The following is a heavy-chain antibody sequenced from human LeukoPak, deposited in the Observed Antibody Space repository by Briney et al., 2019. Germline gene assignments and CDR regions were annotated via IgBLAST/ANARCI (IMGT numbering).Heavy chain of an antibody. D-gene: IGHD3-3*01. CDR3: ARSYYDVRTGYSSLWFAP. V-gene: IGHV4-38-2*01. CDR2: IHHSGSA. Sequence: SETLSLTCSVSGYSISSGYYWGWIRQPPGKGLEWIGTIHHSGSADDNPSLKSRVSISLDTSKNQFSLKLSSVTAADTAVYYCARSYYDVRTGYSSLWFAPWGPGTQVTVSS. CDR1: GYSISSGYY. J-gene: IGHJ5*02.